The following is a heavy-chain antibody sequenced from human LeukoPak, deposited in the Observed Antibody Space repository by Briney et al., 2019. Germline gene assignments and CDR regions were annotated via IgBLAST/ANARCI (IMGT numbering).Heavy chain of an antibody. V-gene: IGHV4-59*01. CDR3: ARPYRSGWSGSFDY. D-gene: IGHD6-19*01. J-gene: IGHJ4*02. CDR1: GGSISSYY. CDR2: IHYSGST. Sequence: PSETLSLTCTVSGGSISSYYWSWIRQPLEKGLEWIGHIHYSGSTKYYPSLKSRVTILVDTSRNQLSLRMSSVTAADTAVYYCARPYRSGWSGSFDYWGQGTLVTVSS.